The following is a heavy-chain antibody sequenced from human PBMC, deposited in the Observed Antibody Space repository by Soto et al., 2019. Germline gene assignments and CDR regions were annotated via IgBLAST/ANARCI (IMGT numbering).Heavy chain of an antibody. CDR2: ISGGGGDT. CDR3: AKSLDHWNDGGYFDY. J-gene: IGHJ4*02. Sequence: EVQLLESGGGLVQPGGSLRLSCAASGFTFSSYAMSWVRQAPGKGLNWVSAISGGGGDTYYADSVKGRFTISRDNSKKTVYLQMNSLRADDTAVYYCAKSLDHWNDGGYFDYWGQGALVTVSS. D-gene: IGHD1-1*01. CDR1: GFTFSSYA. V-gene: IGHV3-23*01.